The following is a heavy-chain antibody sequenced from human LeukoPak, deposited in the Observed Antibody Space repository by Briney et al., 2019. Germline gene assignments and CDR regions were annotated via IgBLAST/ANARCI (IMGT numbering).Heavy chain of an antibody. CDR1: GGTFSSYA. D-gene: IGHD2-2*01. J-gene: IGHJ4*02. CDR3: ARDEGYCTSTSCYAVFDY. CDR2: IIPIFGTP. Sequence: SVKVSCKASGGTFSSYAISWVRQAPGQGLEWMGGIIPIFGTPNYAQKFQGRVTITADEFTSTAYMELSSLRSEDTAVYYCARDEGYCTSTSCYAVFDYWGQGTLVTVSS. V-gene: IGHV1-69*01.